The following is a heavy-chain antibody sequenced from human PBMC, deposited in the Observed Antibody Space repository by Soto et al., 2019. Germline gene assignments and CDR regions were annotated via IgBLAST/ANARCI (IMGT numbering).Heavy chain of an antibody. CDR1: GVSFTGYC. CDR3: ARGLRYYDILTGYYYYGMDV. V-gene: IGHV4-34*01. D-gene: IGHD3-9*01. J-gene: IGHJ6*02. Sequence: SETLSLTCAVYGVSFTGYCWTWIRQPPGTVLEWIGEINHSGSTNYNPSLKSRVTISVDTSKNQFSLKLSSVTAADTAVYYCARGLRYYDILTGYYYYGMDVWGQGTTVT. CDR2: INHSGST.